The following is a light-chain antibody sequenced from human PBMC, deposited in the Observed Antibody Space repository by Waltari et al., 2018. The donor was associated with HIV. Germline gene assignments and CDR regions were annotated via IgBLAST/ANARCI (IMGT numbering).Light chain of an antibody. CDR1: ESIFNF. Sequence: DIQMTQTPSSLSASIGDRATITCRASESIFNFVNWYQQKPGKAPQVLIYHASGLLGGVPSRFSCRASGADYTLTISNVQPEDFATYFCQQTYRIPLTFGPGTKVDIK. V-gene: IGKV1-39*01. J-gene: IGKJ3*01. CDR2: HAS. CDR3: QQTYRIPLT.